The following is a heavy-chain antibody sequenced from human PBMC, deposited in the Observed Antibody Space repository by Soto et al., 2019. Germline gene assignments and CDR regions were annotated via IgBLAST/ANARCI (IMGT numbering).Heavy chain of an antibody. Sequence: EVQLLESGGGLVQPGGSLRLSCAASGFTFSSYAMSWVRQAPGKGLEWVSAISGSGGSTYYADSVKGRFTISRDNSKNTLYLQMNSLRAEDTAVYYCAKIMTGTTRLYYYYYMDVWGKGTTVTVSS. CDR3: AKIMTGTTRLYYYYYMDV. J-gene: IGHJ6*03. D-gene: IGHD1-7*01. CDR2: ISGSGGST. V-gene: IGHV3-23*01. CDR1: GFTFSSYA.